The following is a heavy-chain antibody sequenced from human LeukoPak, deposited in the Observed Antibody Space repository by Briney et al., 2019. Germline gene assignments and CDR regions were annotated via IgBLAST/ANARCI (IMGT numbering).Heavy chain of an antibody. Sequence: GGSLRLSCAASGFTFSTYGMTWVRQAPGRGLEWVSAISGSAARTFYADSVKGRFTISRDNSKNTLYLQMNSLRAEDTAIYYCAKVTYGSGTYGAFDSWGQGTLVTVSS. V-gene: IGHV3-23*01. CDR1: GFTFSTYG. J-gene: IGHJ4*02. CDR2: ISGSAART. D-gene: IGHD3-10*01. CDR3: AKVTYGSGTYGAFDS.